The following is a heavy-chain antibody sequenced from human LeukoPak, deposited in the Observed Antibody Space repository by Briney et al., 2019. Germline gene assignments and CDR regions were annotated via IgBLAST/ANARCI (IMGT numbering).Heavy chain of an antibody. D-gene: IGHD7-27*01. J-gene: IGHJ4*02. V-gene: IGHV3-11*01. Sequence: GGSLRLSCAASGFTFSDYYMNWVRQAPGKGLEWLSDIISRGSTMYYADSVKGRFSSSRAPAKNSLFPQQHRMRAEDTDVYSCARFPPVRWGPPDPFDYWGQGTLVTVSS. CDR2: IISRGSTM. CDR3: ARFPPVRWGPPDPFDY. CDR1: GFTFSDYY.